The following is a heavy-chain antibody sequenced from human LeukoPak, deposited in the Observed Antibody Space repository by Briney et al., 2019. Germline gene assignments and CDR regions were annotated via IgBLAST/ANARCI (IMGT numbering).Heavy chain of an antibody. Sequence: AGGSLRLSCAASGFTFDNYAMHWVRQAPGKGLEWVAGISWNSGSTGYADSVKGRVTISRDNAKNTLYLQMNSPRAEDTALYYCAKGEYSNGYFDYWGQGTLVTVSS. J-gene: IGHJ4*02. CDR2: ISWNSGST. CDR3: AKGEYSNGYFDY. CDR1: GFTFDNYA. D-gene: IGHD5-18*01. V-gene: IGHV3-9*01.